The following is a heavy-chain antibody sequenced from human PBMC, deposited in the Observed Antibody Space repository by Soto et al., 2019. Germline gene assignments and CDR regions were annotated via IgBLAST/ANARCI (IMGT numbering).Heavy chain of an antibody. D-gene: IGHD6-6*01. Sequence: ASVKVSCKASGYPFTRYDINWVRQATGQGLEWMGWMNPNSGNTGYAQKFQGRVTMTRNTSISTAYMELSSLRSEDTAVYYCARALSSSANVDYWGQGTLVTVSS. J-gene: IGHJ4*02. V-gene: IGHV1-8*01. CDR2: MNPNSGNT. CDR3: ARALSSSANVDY. CDR1: GYPFTRYD.